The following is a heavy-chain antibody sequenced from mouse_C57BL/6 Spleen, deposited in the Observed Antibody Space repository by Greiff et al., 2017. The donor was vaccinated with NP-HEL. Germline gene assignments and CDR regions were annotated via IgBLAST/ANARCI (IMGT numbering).Heavy chain of an antibody. J-gene: IGHJ4*01. CDR3: ASLYDGFTYYAMDY. Sequence: QVQLQESGAELVKPGASVKISCKASGYAFSSYWMNWVKQRPGKGLEWIGQIYPGDGDTNYNGKFKGKATLTADKSSSTAYMQLSSLTSEDSAVYFCASLYDGFTYYAMDYWGQGTSVTVSS. CDR2: IYPGDGDT. V-gene: IGHV1-80*01. D-gene: IGHD2-3*01. CDR1: GYAFSSYW.